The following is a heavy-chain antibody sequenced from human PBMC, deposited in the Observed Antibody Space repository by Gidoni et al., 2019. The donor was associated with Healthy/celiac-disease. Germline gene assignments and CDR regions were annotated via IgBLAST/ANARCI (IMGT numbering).Heavy chain of an antibody. CDR2: IYPGDSYT. CDR1: GSSCPSYW. V-gene: IGHV5-51*03. D-gene: IGHD2-2*01. J-gene: IGHJ3*02. CDR3: ARYAVPRPLDAFDI. Sequence: EGQLGQSGAEAKKPGESPQISCEGSGSSCPSYWIGWVRPMPGKVLEWMGIIYPGDSYTPYSPSFKGQVTIAADNSISTAYLKCSSLKASDTAVYYCARYAVPRPLDAFDIWGQGTMVTVSS.